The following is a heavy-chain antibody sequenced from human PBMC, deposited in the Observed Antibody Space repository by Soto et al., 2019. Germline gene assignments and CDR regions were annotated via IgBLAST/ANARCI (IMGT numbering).Heavy chain of an antibody. CDR2: IIPIFGIA. Sequence: QVQLVQSGAEVKKPGSSVKVSCKASGGTFSRYSITWVRQAPGHGLEWIGRIIPIFGIASYAQKFQGRVTITADESTSTAYMELSSVRSDDTAVYYCAREDRDRETGLVPAAIDGMDVGGQGTTVTVSS. D-gene: IGHD2-2*01. V-gene: IGHV1-69*08. CDR1: GGTFSRYS. CDR3: AREDRDRETGLVPAAIDGMDV. J-gene: IGHJ6*02.